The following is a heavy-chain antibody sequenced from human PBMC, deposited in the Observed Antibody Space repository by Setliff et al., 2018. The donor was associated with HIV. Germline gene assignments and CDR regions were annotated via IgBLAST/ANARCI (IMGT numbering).Heavy chain of an antibody. V-gene: IGHV1-45*02. Sequence: ASVKVSCKASGYTFTDHYLHWVRQAPGQALEWMGWFTPFNDNTNYAQKYRGGISITRDRSMSTAYMELRGLRSDDTATYYCARVPSGAAGLVRAGFYFWGQGTLVTVSS. J-gene: IGHJ4*01. CDR1: GYTFTDHY. CDR2: FTPFNDNT. D-gene: IGHD6-25*01. CDR3: ARVPSGAAGLVRAGFYF.